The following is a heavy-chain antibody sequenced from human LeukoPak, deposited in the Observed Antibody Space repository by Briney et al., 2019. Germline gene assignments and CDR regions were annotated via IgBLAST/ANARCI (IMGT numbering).Heavy chain of an antibody. Sequence: PSETLSLTCTVSGGSISSSSYYWGWIRQPPGKGLEWIGSIYYSGSTYYNPSLKSRVTISVDTSKNQFSLKLSSVTAADTAVYYCARVGAPYCGGDCYTYYYDSSGYLPDYWGQGTLVTVSS. D-gene: IGHD3-22*01. CDR2: IYYSGST. J-gene: IGHJ4*02. CDR3: ARVGAPYCGGDCYTYYYDSSGYLPDY. CDR1: GGSISSSSYY. V-gene: IGHV4-39*07.